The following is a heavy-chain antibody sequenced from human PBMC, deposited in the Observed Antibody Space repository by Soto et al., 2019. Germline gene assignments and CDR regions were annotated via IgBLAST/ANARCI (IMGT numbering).Heavy chain of an antibody. V-gene: IGHV2-5*02. J-gene: IGHJ4*02. CDR2: IYWDDDK. D-gene: IGHD1-26*01. CDR3: AHAGGRTVFEY. Sequence: QITLKESGPTLVKPTQTLTLTCTFSGFSLNTIGVGVGWIRQPPGKALEWLALIYWDDDKRYSPSLKNRLTLTKDTSKNQVVLTMTNMDPVDTATYFCAHAGGRTVFEYWGQGTQVTVSS. CDR1: GFSLNTIGVG.